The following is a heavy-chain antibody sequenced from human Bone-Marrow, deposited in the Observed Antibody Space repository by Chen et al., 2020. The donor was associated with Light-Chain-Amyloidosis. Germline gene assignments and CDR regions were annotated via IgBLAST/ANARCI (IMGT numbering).Heavy chain of an antibody. CDR1: GFVFTTSG. D-gene: IGHD5-18*01. CDR3: DQLYSYGRPFQH. J-gene: IGHJ4*02. Sequence: VRLVESGGGVVRPGGSLRLSCTVSGFVFTTSGFHWVRQAPSKGLEWVSFVRVDGSGKYYADSVKGRFTNSIDDSKNTLYLQMNSLRPEDTAVYYCDQLYSYGRPFQHWGQGTLVSVSS. CDR2: VRVDGSGK. V-gene: IGHV3-30*02.